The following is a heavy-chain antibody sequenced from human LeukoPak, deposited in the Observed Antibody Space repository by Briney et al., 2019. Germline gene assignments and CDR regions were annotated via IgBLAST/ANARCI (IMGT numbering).Heavy chain of an antibody. D-gene: IGHD3-22*01. CDR1: GFSLSTSGMC. CDR3: ARSISDSSGYYYPDY. CDR2: IDWDDDK. J-gene: IGHJ4*02. V-gene: IGHV2-70*11. Sequence: SGPALVKPTQTLTLTCTFSGFSLSTSGMCVSWIRQPPGKALEWLARIDWDDDKYYSTSLKTRLTIFKDTSKNQVVLTMTNMDPVDTATYYCARSISDSSGYYYPDYWGQGTLVTVSS.